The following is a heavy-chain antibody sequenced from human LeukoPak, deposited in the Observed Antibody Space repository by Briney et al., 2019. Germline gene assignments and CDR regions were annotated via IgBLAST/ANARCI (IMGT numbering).Heavy chain of an antibody. J-gene: IGHJ6*03. Sequence: SVKVSCKASGGTFSSYAISWVLQAPGQGLEWMGRIIPIFGTANYAQKFQGRVTITTDESTSTAYMELSSLRSEDTAVYYCARDLRYSSGWHYDYYMDVWGKGTTVTVSS. CDR3: ARDLRYSSGWHYDYYMDV. CDR1: GGTFSSYA. D-gene: IGHD6-19*01. V-gene: IGHV1-69*05. CDR2: IIPIFGTA.